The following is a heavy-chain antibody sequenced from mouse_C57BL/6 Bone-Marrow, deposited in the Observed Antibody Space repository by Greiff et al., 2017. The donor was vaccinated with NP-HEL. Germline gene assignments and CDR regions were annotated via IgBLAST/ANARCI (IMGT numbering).Heavy chain of an antibody. Sequence: VQLQQSGPELVKPGASVKISCKASGYTFTDYYMNWVKQSPGKSLEWIGDINPNNGCTSYNQKFKGKATLTVDNSSSTAYMQLSSLTSEDTAVYSCALDNDVQSCFGYWGQGTLVTVSA. CDR2: INPNNGCT. CDR1: GYTFTDYY. J-gene: IGHJ3*01. CDR3: ALDNDVQSCFGY. V-gene: IGHV1-26*01. D-gene: IGHD2-4*01.